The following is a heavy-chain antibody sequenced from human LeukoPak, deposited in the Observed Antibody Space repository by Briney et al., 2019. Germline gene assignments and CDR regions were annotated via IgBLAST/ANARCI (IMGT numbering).Heavy chain of an antibody. CDR3: AKVRGVMIY. V-gene: IGHV4-34*01. J-gene: IGHJ4*02. Sequence: SETLSLTCAVYGGSFSGHYWSWIRQPPGKGLEWIGEINHSGSTNYNSSLKSRVTISVDTSKNQFSLKLSSVTAADTAVYYCAKVRGVMIYWGQGTLVTVSS. CDR2: INHSGST. D-gene: IGHD3-10*01. CDR1: GGSFSGHY.